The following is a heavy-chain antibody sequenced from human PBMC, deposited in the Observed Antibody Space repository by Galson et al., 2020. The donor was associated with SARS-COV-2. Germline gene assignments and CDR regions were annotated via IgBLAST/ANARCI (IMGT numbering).Heavy chain of an antibody. J-gene: IGHJ5*02. Sequence: ASETLSLTCSVSGGSISSSNNYWGWVRQPPGQGLEWIASIFYTGSTYYNPSLKSRVTISADTSNNQFSLKMTSVTAADTAVYFGATEMNVDTEKWFDPWGQGTLVIVSS. V-gene: IGHV4-39*07. CDR2: IFYTGST. CDR1: GGSISSSNNY. CDR3: ATEMNVDTEKWFDP.